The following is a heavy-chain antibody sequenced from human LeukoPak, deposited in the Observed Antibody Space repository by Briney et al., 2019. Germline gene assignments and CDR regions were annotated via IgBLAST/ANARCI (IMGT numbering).Heavy chain of an antibody. V-gene: IGHV4-39*07. CDR1: GGSISSSSYY. CDR3: ARGFLRWSFDI. Sequence: PSETLSLTCTVSGGSISSSSYYWGWIRQPPGKGLEWIGSIYYSGSTYYNPSLKSRVTISVDTSKNQFSLKLSSVTAADTAVYYCARGFLRWSFDIWGQGTVVTVSS. D-gene: IGHD4-23*01. J-gene: IGHJ3*02. CDR2: IYYSGST.